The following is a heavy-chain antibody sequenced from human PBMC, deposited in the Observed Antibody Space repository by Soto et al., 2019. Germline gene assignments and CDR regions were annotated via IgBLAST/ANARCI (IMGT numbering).Heavy chain of an antibody. J-gene: IGHJ4*01. CDR3: AKTITTYSGDSRGRGALVDY. D-gene: IGHD3-22*01. V-gene: IGHV3-30*18. CDR2: ISSDGKSE. Sequence: QVQLVESGGGVVQPGRSLRLSCAASGFTFSTYGIHWVRQPPGKGLEWVAVISSDGKSEHYADPVKGRFSISRDNSKNTLYLQMNSLRVEDTAVYYCAKTITTYSGDSRGRGALVDYWGHGTLVTVSS. CDR1: GFTFSTYG.